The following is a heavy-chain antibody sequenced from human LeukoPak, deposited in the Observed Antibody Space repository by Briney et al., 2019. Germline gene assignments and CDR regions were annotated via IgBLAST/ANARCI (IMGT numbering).Heavy chain of an antibody. CDR2: AYGDGNSK. J-gene: IGHJ4*02. CDR1: GFRFNSYG. D-gene: IGHD4-17*01. V-gene: IGHV3-30*03. Sequence: GRSLTLSCAASGFRFNSYGVHWVRQAPGTGLEWVAVAYGDGNSKYYADSVKGRFTISRDNSKNTLYLQMNSLRAEDTAVYYCARERRDYGDSFDYWGQGTLVTVSS. CDR3: ARERRDYGDSFDY.